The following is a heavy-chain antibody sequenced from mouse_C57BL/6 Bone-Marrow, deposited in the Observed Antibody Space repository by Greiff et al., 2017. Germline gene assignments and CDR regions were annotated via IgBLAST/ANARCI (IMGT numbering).Heavy chain of an antibody. CDR3: SRQVTTVVATKYFDV. V-gene: IGHV5-9*01. CDR1: GFTFSSYT. D-gene: IGHD1-1*01. Sequence: EVKLEESGGGLVKPGGSLKLSCAASGFTFSSYTMPWVRQTPEKRLQWVAAISGGGGKTYYPASVKGRYTISRANDKNITYLQMSSLRSEDTALYYDSRQVTTVVATKYFDVWGTGTTVTVSS. J-gene: IGHJ1*03. CDR2: ISGGGGKT.